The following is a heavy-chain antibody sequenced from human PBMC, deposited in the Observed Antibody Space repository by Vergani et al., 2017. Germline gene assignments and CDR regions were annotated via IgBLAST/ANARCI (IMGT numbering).Heavy chain of an antibody. CDR3: AKRDHGYCSGGSCYGMDV. CDR1: GGSISSGGYS. Sequence: QLQLQESGSGLVKPSQTLSLTCAVSGGSISSGGYSWSWIREPPGKGLEWIGYIYHSGSTYYNPSLKSRVTISVDRSKNQFSLKLSSVTAADTAVYYCAKRDHGYCSGGSCYGMDVWGQGTTVTVSS. CDR2: IYHSGST. V-gene: IGHV4-30-2*01. J-gene: IGHJ6*02. D-gene: IGHD2-15*01.